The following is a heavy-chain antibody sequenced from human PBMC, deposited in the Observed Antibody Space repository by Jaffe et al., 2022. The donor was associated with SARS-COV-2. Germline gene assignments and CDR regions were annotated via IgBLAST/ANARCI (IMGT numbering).Heavy chain of an antibody. CDR3: ARHHDSRGYYFGY. CDR1: GDSISSSNYY. J-gene: IGHJ4*02. Sequence: QLQLQESGPGLVKPSETLSLTCTVSGDSISSSNYYWGWIRQPPGKGLEWIGSIYYSGSTFYNPSLKSRVTISVDTSKNQFSLKLSSVTAADTAVYYCARHHDSRGYYFGYWGQGTLVTVSS. D-gene: IGHD3-22*01. V-gene: IGHV4-39*01. CDR2: IYYSGST.